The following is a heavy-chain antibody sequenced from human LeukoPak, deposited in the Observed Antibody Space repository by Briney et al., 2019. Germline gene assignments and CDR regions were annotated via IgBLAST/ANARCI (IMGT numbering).Heavy chain of an antibody. V-gene: IGHV5-10-1*01. D-gene: IGHD3-10*01. CDR2: IDPSDSYT. CDR1: GYSFTTYW. CDR3: ARSVAFGSGTYDLDY. Sequence: GESLKISCQGSGYSFTTYWINWVRQMPGKGLEWMGRIDPSDSYTDYSPSFQGHVTISVDKSSTTAYLQWSSLKTSDTAMYYCARSVAFGSGTYDLDYWGQGTLVTVSS. J-gene: IGHJ4*02.